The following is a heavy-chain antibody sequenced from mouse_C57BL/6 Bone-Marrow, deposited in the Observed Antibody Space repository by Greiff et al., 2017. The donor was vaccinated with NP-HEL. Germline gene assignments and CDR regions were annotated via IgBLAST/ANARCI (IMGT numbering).Heavy chain of an antibody. V-gene: IGHV5-4*01. CDR2: ISDGGSYT. CDR1: GFTFSSYA. J-gene: IGHJ1*03. D-gene: IGHD1-1*01. CDR3: ARDCDYDGRPDFDV. Sequence: VQLKESGGGLVKPGGSLKLSCAASGFTFSSYAMSWVRQTPEKRLEWVATISDGGSYTYYPDNVTGRFTISRDNAKNNLYLQMSHLKSEDTAMYSCARDCDYDGRPDFDVWGTGTTVTGSS.